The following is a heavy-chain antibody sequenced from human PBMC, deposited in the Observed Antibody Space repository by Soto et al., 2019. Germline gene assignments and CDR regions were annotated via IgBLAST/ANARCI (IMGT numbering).Heavy chain of an antibody. CDR2: ISGSGGST. J-gene: IGHJ4*02. CDR1: GFTFSSYA. Sequence: RLSCAASGFTFSSYAMSWVRQAPGKGLEWVSAISGSGGSTYYADSVKGRFTISRDNSKNTLYLQMNSLRAEDTAVYYCAKQMDYDSSGYWSDYWGQGTLVTVSS. D-gene: IGHD3-22*01. V-gene: IGHV3-23*01. CDR3: AKQMDYDSSGYWSDY.